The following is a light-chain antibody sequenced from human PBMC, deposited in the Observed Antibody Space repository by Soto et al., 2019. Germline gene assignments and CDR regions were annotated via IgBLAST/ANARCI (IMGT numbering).Light chain of an antibody. CDR3: QSYATGLSVLYV. CDR1: SSNIRVGYY. Sequence: QSALTQPPSVSGAPGQRVTISCTGSSSNIRVGYYVHWYQQLPGTAPKLLIYGINNRPSGVPDLFSGSKSGTSASLAVTGLQAEDEADYYCQSYATGLSVLYVFGTGTKVTVL. CDR2: GIN. V-gene: IGLV1-40*01. J-gene: IGLJ1*01.